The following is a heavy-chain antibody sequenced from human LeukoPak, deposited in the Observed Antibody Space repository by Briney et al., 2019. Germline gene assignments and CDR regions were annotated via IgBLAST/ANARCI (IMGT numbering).Heavy chain of an antibody. Sequence: GGSLRLSCAASGFTFSSYTMTWVRQAPGKGLEWVSAISGGGTATYYADSVKGRLTISRDNSKNTLYLQMNSLRADDTAIYYCVKGGRTNSPLDYWGQGTLVTVSS. J-gene: IGHJ4*02. V-gene: IGHV3-23*01. D-gene: IGHD1-14*01. CDR3: VKGGRTNSPLDY. CDR1: GFTFSSYT. CDR2: ISGGGTAT.